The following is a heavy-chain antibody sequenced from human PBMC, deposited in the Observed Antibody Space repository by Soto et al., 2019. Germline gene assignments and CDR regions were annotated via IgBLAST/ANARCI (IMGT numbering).Heavy chain of an antibody. V-gene: IGHV3-23*01. CDR2: ISGSGGST. J-gene: IGHJ6*02. Sequence: GGSLRLSCVVSGLPVSTNYMSWVRQAPGKGLEWVSAISGSGGSTYYADSVKGRFTISRDNSKNTLYLQMNSLRAEDTAVYYCAKDPARITIFGVVIIGGMDVWGQGTTVTVSS. CDR1: GLPVSTNY. D-gene: IGHD3-3*01. CDR3: AKDPARITIFGVVIIGGMDV.